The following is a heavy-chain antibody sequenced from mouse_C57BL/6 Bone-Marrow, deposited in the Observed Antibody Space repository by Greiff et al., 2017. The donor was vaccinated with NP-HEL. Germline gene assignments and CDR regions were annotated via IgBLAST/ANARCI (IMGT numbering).Heavy chain of an antibody. V-gene: IGHV1-74*01. CDR1: GYTFTRYW. CDR2: IHPSDCDT. D-gene: IGHD2-2*01. Sequence: VQLQQPGAELVKPGASVKVSCKASGYTFTRYWLPWVQPRPGQGLEWIGRIHPSDCDTNYNQKFKGKATLTVDKSSSTAYMQLSSLTSEDSAVYYCAIRGLQRGFDYWGQGTTLTVSS. J-gene: IGHJ2*01. CDR3: AIRGLQRGFDY.